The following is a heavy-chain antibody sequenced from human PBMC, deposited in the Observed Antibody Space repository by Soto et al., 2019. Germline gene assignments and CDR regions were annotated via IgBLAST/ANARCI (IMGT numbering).Heavy chain of an antibody. V-gene: IGHV1-18*01. Sequence: ASVKVSCKASGYTFTSYGISWVRQAPGQGLEWMGWISAYNGNTNYAQKLQGRVTMTTDTSTSTAYMELRSLRSDDTAVYYCAREPAAESNYYYYYMDVWGKGTTVTVSS. CDR1: GYTFTSYG. D-gene: IGHD2-2*01. CDR3: AREPAAESNYYYYYMDV. CDR2: ISAYNGNT. J-gene: IGHJ6*03.